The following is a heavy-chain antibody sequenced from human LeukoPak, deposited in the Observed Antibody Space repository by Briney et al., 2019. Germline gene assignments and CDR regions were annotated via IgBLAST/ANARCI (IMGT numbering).Heavy chain of an antibody. J-gene: IGHJ1*01. CDR1: EFSFSDST. Sequence: PGGSLRLSCAAFEFSFSDSTMSWVRQAAGKGLEWVAKMKEDGSDEKYVDSVKGRFTISRDNAKNSLYLQMNRLRPEDTAVYFCVVVGAGGGYFPNWGQGSLVIVSS. V-gene: IGHV3-7*01. D-gene: IGHD2-2*01. CDR3: VVVGAGGGYFPN. CDR2: MKEDGSDE.